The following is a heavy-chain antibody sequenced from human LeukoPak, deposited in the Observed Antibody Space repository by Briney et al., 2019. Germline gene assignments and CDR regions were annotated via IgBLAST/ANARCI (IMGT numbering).Heavy chain of an antibody. CDR2: VYTSGST. CDR3: ARDSGKGDTAHMDV. D-gene: IGHD1-26*01. J-gene: IGHJ6*03. Sequence: KTSETLSLTCTVSGGSISNYYWSWIRQPAGKGLEWIGHVYTSGSTNYNPSLKSRVTISVDTSKNQFSLRLSSVTAADTAVYYCARDSGKGDTAHMDVWGKGTTVTVSS. V-gene: IGHV4-4*07. CDR1: GGSISNYY.